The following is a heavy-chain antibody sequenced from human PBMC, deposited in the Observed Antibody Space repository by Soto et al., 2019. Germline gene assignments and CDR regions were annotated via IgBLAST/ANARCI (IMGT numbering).Heavy chain of an antibody. CDR3: TRGRRGGWYFDL. D-gene: IGHD3-10*01. Sequence: EVQLVESGGGLVQPGGSLRLSCAASGFNFRSYEMNWVRQAPGKGLEWVSYISGSASSIYYADSVKGRFTISRDNAKNSLYLKMNSLRAEDTAVYYCTRGRRGGWYFDLWGRGTLVTVSS. CDR1: GFNFRSYE. CDR2: ISGSASSI. J-gene: IGHJ2*01. V-gene: IGHV3-48*03.